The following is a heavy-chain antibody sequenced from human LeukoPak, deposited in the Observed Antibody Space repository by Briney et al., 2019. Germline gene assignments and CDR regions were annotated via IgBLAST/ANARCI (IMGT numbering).Heavy chain of an antibody. CDR1: GGXFSRYA. V-gene: IGHV1-69*13. Sequence: SVKVSCKASGGXFSRYAISWVRQAPGQGLEWMGGIIPIFGTANYAQKFQGRITITADESTSTAYMEVSSLRSEDTAVYYCARAYSGYDFFDYWGQGILVTVSS. CDR3: ARAYSGYDFFDY. J-gene: IGHJ4*02. CDR2: IIPIFGTA. D-gene: IGHD5-12*01.